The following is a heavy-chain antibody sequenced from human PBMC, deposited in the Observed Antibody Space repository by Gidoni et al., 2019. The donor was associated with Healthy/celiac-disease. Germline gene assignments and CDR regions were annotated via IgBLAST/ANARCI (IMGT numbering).Heavy chain of an antibody. CDR2: IWYDGSNK. D-gene: IGHD3-22*01. Sequence: QVQLVESGGGVVQPGRSLRLPCAASGFTFSSYGMHWVRQAPGKGLEWVAVIWYDGSNKYYADSVKGRFTISRDNSKNTLYLQMNSLRAEDTAVYYCATSYDSSGFDAFDIWGQGTMVTVSS. J-gene: IGHJ3*02. V-gene: IGHV3-33*01. CDR1: GFTFSSYG. CDR3: ATSYDSSGFDAFDI.